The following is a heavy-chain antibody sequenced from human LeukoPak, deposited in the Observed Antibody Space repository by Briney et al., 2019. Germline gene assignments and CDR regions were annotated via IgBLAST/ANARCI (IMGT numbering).Heavy chain of an antibody. J-gene: IGHJ4*02. D-gene: IGHD3-22*01. V-gene: IGHV1-2*02. CDR2: INANDGGT. Sequence: GASVKVSCKASGYSFTDNYIHWVRQAPAQGLEWMGSINANDGGTNYAHKFHDRVAMTRDTAIRTAYMELSSLTSDDSAVYFCARDQRQQNYYESIGYMDYWGQGALVTVSS. CDR3: ARDQRQQNYYESIGYMDY. CDR1: GYSFTDNY.